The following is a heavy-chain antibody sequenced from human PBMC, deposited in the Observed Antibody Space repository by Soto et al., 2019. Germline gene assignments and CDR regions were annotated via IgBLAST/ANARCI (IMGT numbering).Heavy chain of an antibody. J-gene: IGHJ3*02. Sequence: GGSLRLSCAASGFTFSNAWMSWVRQAPGKGLEWVGRIKSKTDGGTTDYAAPVKGRFTISRDDSKNTLYLQMNSPKTEDTAVYYCTTPYYGSPNAFDIWGQGTMVTVSS. CDR2: IKSKTDGGTT. D-gene: IGHD3-10*01. CDR3: TTPYYGSPNAFDI. CDR1: GFTFSNAW. V-gene: IGHV3-15*01.